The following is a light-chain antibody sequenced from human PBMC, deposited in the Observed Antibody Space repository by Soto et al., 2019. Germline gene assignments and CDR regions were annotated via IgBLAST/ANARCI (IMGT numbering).Light chain of an antibody. J-gene: IGLJ7*01. CDR1: SSNIGGNT. CDR2: TNN. CDR3: AAWDDSLNGFV. Sequence: QSVLTQPPSASGTPGQRVTISCSGGSSNIGGNTVNWYQQLPGAAPKLLIYTNNQRPSGVPDRFSGSKSGTSASLAISGLQSEDEADYYCAAWDDSLNGFVFGTGTQLTVL. V-gene: IGLV1-44*01.